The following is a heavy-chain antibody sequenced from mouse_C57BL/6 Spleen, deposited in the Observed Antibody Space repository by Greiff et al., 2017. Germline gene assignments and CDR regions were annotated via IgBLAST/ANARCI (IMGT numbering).Heavy chain of an antibody. V-gene: IGHV1-52*01. J-gene: IGHJ2*01. CDR2: IDPSDSET. Sequence: VQLQQPGAELVRPGSSVKLSCKASGYTFTSYWMHWVKQRPIQGLEWIGNIDPSDSETHYNQKFKDKATLTVDKSSSTAYMQLSSLTSEDSAVYYCARYSSGYFYLDYWGQGTTLTVSS. CDR3: ARYSSGYFYLDY. D-gene: IGHD3-2*02. CDR1: GYTFTSYW.